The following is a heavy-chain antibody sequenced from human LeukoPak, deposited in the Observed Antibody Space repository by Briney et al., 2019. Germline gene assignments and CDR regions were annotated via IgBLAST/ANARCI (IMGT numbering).Heavy chain of an antibody. V-gene: IGHV1-2*02. Sequence: ASVKVSCKASGYTFTGYYMHWVRQAPGQGLEWMGWINPNSGGTNYAQKFQGRVTMTRDTSISTAHMELSRLRSDDTAVYYCARGAAAALLPYYYYFMDVWGKGTTVTVSS. CDR3: ARGAAAALLPYYYYFMDV. J-gene: IGHJ6*03. CDR2: INPNSGGT. CDR1: GYTFTGYY. D-gene: IGHD6-13*01.